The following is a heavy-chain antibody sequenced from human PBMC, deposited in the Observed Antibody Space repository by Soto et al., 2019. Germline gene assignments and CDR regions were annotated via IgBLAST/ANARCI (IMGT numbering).Heavy chain of an antibody. CDR3: ARECSSTSCPERYAFDI. Sequence: GGSLRLSCAASGFTFSDYYMSWIRQAPGKGLEWVSYISSSGSTIYYADSVKGRFTISRDNAKNSLYLQMNSLRAEDTAVYYCARECSSTSCPERYAFDIWGQGTMVTVSS. J-gene: IGHJ3*02. V-gene: IGHV3-11*01. CDR2: ISSSGSTI. D-gene: IGHD2-2*01. CDR1: GFTFSDYY.